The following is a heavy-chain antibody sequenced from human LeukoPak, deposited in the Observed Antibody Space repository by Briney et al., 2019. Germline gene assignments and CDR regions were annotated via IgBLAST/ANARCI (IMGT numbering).Heavy chain of an antibody. CDR3: ARVKSRGIFDF. CDR2: ISSSGSPM. J-gene: IGHJ4*02. Sequence: GGSLRLSCAASGFTFSNYEMSWVRQAPGKGLEWVSHISSSGSPMNYADSVEGRFTISRDNAKNSLYLQMNSLRAEDTAVYYCARVKSRGIFDFWGQGTLVTVSS. V-gene: IGHV3-48*03. CDR1: GFTFSNYE. D-gene: IGHD3-16*01.